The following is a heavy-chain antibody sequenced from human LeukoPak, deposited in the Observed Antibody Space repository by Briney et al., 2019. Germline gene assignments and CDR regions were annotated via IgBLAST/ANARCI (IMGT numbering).Heavy chain of an antibody. CDR1: GFTFSSYG. Sequence: GGSLRLSCAASGFTFSSYGMSWVRQAPGKGLEWVSGISGSGNTAYHADSVKGRFTISRDNSKNTLYLQMNSLRAEDTALYYCARGLIIDYWGQGTLVTVSS. CDR2: ISGSGNTA. V-gene: IGHV3-23*01. CDR3: ARGLIIDY. J-gene: IGHJ4*02.